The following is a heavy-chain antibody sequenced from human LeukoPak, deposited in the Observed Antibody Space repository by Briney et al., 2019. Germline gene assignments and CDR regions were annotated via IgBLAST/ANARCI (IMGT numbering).Heavy chain of an antibody. CDR1: GYTFTGYY. Sequence: ASVTVSFTASGYTFTGYYMHWVRQAPGQGLEWMGRINPNSGGTNYAQKFQGRVTMTRDTSISTAYMVLSRLRSDDTAVYYCARGPRLDSSGWYYGAFDIWGQGTMVTVSS. CDR3: ARGPRLDSSGWYYGAFDI. D-gene: IGHD6-19*01. J-gene: IGHJ3*02. V-gene: IGHV1-2*06. CDR2: INPNSGGT.